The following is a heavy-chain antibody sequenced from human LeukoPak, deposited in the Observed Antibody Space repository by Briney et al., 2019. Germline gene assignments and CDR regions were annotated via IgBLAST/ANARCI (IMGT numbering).Heavy chain of an antibody. CDR1: GGSFSGYY. D-gene: IGHD2-2*01. CDR2: INHSGST. J-gene: IGHJ4*02. Sequence: PSETLSLTCAVYGGSFSGYYWGWIRQPPGKGLEWIGEINHSGSTNYNPSLKSRVTISVDTSKNQFSLKLSSVTAADTAVYYCASRYCSSTSCPYYFDYWGQGTLVTVSS. V-gene: IGHV4-34*01. CDR3: ASRYCSSTSCPYYFDY.